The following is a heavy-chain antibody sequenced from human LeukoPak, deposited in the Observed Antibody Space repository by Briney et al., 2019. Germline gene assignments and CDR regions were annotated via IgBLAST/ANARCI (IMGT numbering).Heavy chain of an antibody. V-gene: IGHV4-31*03. CDR1: GGSISSGGYY. J-gene: IGHJ3*02. D-gene: IGHD1-7*01. Sequence: SQTLSLTCTVSGGSISSGGYYWSWLRQHPGKGLEWIGYIYYSGSTYYNPSLKSRVTISVDTSKNQFSLKLSSVTAADTAVYYCASNWNYEGGAFDIWGQGTMVTVSS. CDR2: IYYSGST. CDR3: ASNWNYEGGAFDI.